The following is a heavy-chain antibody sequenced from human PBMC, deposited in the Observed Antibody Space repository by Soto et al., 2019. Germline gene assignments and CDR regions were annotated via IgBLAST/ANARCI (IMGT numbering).Heavy chain of an antibody. V-gene: IGHV3-48*03. J-gene: IGHJ3*02. D-gene: IGHD1-20*01. CDR1: GFTFSSYE. CDR3: ARGLTGRGAFDI. CDR2: ISSSGSTI. Sequence: GGSLRLSCAASGFTFSSYEMNWVRQAPGKGLEWVSYISSSGSTIYYADSVKGRFTISRDNAKNSLYLQMNSLRAEDTAVYCCARGLTGRGAFDIWGQGTMVTVSS.